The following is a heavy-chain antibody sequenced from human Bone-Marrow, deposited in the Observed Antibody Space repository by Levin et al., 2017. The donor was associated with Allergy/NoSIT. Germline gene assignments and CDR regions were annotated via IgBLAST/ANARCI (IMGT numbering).Heavy chain of an antibody. V-gene: IGHV3-33*01. Sequence: GGSLRLSCAASGFPFSSYGMHWARQGPGKGQEWVGSIWNDGSNKYYADSVKGRLTISRDNSKNTVYFEMNGPRADDKTTVYCSRGRSARYFSFWGQGTLVTVSS. CDR1: GFPFSSYG. D-gene: IGHD2-8*02. CDR3: SRGRSARYFSF. J-gene: IGHJ4*02. CDR2: IWNDGSNK.